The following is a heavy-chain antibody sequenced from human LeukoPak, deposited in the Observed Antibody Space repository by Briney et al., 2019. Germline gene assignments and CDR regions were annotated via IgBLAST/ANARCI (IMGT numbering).Heavy chain of an antibody. D-gene: IGHD3-3*01. CDR2: ISWNSGSI. Sequence: GRSLRLSCAASGFTFDDYAMHWVRQAPGKGLEWVSGISWNSGSIGYADSVKGRFTISRDNAKNSLYLQMNSLRAEDTALYYCAKDKLRFLEWLFLHYWGQGTLVTVSS. V-gene: IGHV3-9*01. CDR3: AKDKLRFLEWLFLHY. CDR1: GFTFDDYA. J-gene: IGHJ4*02.